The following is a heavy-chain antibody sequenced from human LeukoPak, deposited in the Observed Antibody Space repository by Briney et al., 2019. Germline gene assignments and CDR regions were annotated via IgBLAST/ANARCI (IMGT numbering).Heavy chain of an antibody. D-gene: IGHD3-10*01. CDR2: IYYSGTT. CDR1: GGSISSSSYY. V-gene: IGHV4-39*07. Sequence: SETLSLTCIVSGGSISSSSYYWGWIRQAPGKGLEWIGTIYYSGTTYYNPSLKSRVTISVDTSKNQFSLKLSSVTAADTAVYYCARDSALASGSFRFDPWGQGTLVTVSS. CDR3: ARDSALASGSFRFDP. J-gene: IGHJ5*02.